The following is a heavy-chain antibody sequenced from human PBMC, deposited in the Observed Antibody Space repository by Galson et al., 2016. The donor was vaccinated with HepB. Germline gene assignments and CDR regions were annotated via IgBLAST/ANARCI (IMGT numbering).Heavy chain of an antibody. D-gene: IGHD5-24*01. CDR3: SNEDTWLQFQVYFDY. CDR1: GFTFSNYA. CDR2: ISGNGGST. Sequence: SLRLSCAASGFTFSNYAMSWVRQAPGKGLEWVSAISGNGGSTYYADSVKGRFSISRDNSKNTLFLQMNSLSAEHTAVYYWSNEDTWLQFQVYFDYWGQGTLVTVSS. J-gene: IGHJ4*02. V-gene: IGHV3-23*01.